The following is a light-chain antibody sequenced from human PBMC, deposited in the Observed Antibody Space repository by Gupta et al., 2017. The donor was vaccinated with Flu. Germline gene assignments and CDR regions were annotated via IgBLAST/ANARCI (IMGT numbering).Light chain of an antibody. J-gene: IGKJ1*01. CDR3: QQSSNWPRT. V-gene: IGKV3-11*01. CDR1: QRVSSY. CDR2: KAS. Sequence: EIVLTQSPATLSLSPGVTATLSCRASQRVSSYLAWYQQKPGQAPRLLIYKASNRATGIPARFSGSGSGTDFTLTIRGLEPEDFAVYYCQQSSNWPRTFGRGTKVEIK.